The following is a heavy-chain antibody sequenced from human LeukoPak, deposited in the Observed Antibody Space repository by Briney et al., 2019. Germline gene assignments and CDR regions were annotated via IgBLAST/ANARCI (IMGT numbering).Heavy chain of an antibody. D-gene: IGHD3-10*01. CDR1: GYPYSAHF. Sequence: ASVKVSCKASGYPYSAHFLNWVRQAPGQGLEWMGNIDTTTGNPRYAQDFTGRFVFSLDTSVSTAYLQITSLKADDTAAYYCVRGTPTPGMDYWGQGTQVTVSS. V-gene: IGHV7-4-1*02. CDR2: IDTTTGNP. J-gene: IGHJ4*02. CDR3: VRGTPTPGMDY.